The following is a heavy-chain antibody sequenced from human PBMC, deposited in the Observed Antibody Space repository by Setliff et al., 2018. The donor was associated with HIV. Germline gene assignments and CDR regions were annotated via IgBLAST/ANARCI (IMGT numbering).Heavy chain of an antibody. CDR2: NSPYNGNT. Sequence: ASVKVSCKASGYTFNSYGISWVRQAPGQGLEWMGWNSPYNGNTKFGQKLQGRVTMTTDTSTSTGYMELRSLRSDDTAMYYCARGGSLFTMTTHPFDIWGQGTTVTVS. V-gene: IGHV1-18*01. CDR3: ARGGSLFTMTTHPFDI. J-gene: IGHJ3*02. D-gene: IGHD3-22*01. CDR1: GYTFNSYG.